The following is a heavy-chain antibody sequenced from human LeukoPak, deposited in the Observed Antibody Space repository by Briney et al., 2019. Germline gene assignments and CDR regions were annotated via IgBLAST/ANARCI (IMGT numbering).Heavy chain of an antibody. CDR2: ISSGGSTI. Sequence: PGGSLRLSCAASGFTFSSYEMNWVRQAPGKGLEWVSYISSGGSTISYADSVKGRFTISRDNAKNSLYLQMNSLRAEDTAVYYCARVSLCSGGSCYYFLDYWDQGTLVTVSS. V-gene: IGHV3-48*03. J-gene: IGHJ4*02. D-gene: IGHD2-15*01. CDR1: GFTFSSYE. CDR3: ARVSLCSGGSCYYFLDY.